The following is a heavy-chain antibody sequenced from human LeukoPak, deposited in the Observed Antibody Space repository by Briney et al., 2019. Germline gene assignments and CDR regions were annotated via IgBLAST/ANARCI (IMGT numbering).Heavy chain of an antibody. CDR1: GFTFSSYG. CDR3: AKGRIAARPFSWFDP. Sequence: GGSLRLSCAASGFTFSSYGMHWVRQAPGKGLEWVAFIRYDGSNKYYADSVKGRFTISRDNSKNTLYLQMNSLRAEDTAVYYCAKGRIAARPFSWFDPRGQGTLVTVSS. V-gene: IGHV3-30*02. J-gene: IGHJ5*02. CDR2: IRYDGSNK. D-gene: IGHD6-6*01.